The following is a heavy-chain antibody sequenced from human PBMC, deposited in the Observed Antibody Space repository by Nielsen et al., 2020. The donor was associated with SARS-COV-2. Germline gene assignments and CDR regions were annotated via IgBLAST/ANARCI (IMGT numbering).Heavy chain of an antibody. CDR1: GFTFSSYA. CDR3: ARAGNGYNPFDY. J-gene: IGHJ4*02. V-gene: IGHV3-30-3*01. Sequence: GESLKISCAASGFTFSSYAMHWVRQAPGKGLEWVAVISYDGSNKYYADSVKGRFTISRDNSKNTLYLQMNSLRAEDTAVYYCARAGNGYNPFDYWGQGTLVTVSS. D-gene: IGHD5-24*01. CDR2: ISYDGSNK.